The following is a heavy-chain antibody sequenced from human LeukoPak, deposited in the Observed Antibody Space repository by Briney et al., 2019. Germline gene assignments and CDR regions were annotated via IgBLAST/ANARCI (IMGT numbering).Heavy chain of an antibody. V-gene: IGHV4-59*12. D-gene: IGHD3-3*01. CDR2: IYYSGST. CDR1: GGSISSYY. CDR3: AREDFYYDFWSGYYNMCYFDY. J-gene: IGHJ4*02. Sequence: SETLSLTCTVSGGSISSYYWNWIRQPPGKGLEWIGYIYYSGSTNYNPSLKSRVAISVDTSKNQFSLKLSSVTAADTAVYYCAREDFYYDFWSGYYNMCYFDYWGQGTLVTVSS.